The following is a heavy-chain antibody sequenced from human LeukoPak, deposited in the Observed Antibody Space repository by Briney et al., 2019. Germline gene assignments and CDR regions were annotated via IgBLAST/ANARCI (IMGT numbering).Heavy chain of an antibody. J-gene: IGHJ5*02. Sequence: PSETLSLTCTVSGGSISSYYWSWIRQPPGKGLEWIGYIYYSGSTNYNPSLKSRVTISVDTSKNQFSLKLSSVTAADTAVYYCARDGLGATTVNGWFDPWGQGTLVTVSS. V-gene: IGHV4-59*01. CDR2: IYYSGST. D-gene: IGHD1-26*01. CDR3: ARDGLGATTVNGWFDP. CDR1: GGSISSYY.